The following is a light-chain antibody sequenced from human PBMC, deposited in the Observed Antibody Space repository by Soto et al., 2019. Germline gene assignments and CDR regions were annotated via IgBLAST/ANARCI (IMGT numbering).Light chain of an antibody. J-gene: IGKJ4*01. V-gene: IGKV1-39*01. CDR2: VAS. CDR3: QQSFTTPQT. Sequence: IRITHSPASLCASVGDSVTITCRASQSINIYLSWYQQKPGRAPNLLINVASTLQSGVPSRFSGSGSGTEFTLAISSLQPEDSATYYCQQSFTTPQTFGGGTKVDIK. CDR1: QSINIY.